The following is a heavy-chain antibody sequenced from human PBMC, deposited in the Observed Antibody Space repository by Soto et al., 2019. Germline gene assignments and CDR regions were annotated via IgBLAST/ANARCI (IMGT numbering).Heavy chain of an antibody. Sequence: GASVKVSCKASGYTFTSYAMHWVRQAPGQRLERMGWINAGNGNTKYSQKFQGRVTITRDTSASTAYMELSSLRSEDTAVYYCAREKKGYSYGYPYYYYGMDVWGQGTTVTVS. V-gene: IGHV1-3*01. J-gene: IGHJ6*02. CDR2: INAGNGNT. CDR1: GYTFTSYA. D-gene: IGHD5-18*01. CDR3: AREKKGYSYGYPYYYYGMDV.